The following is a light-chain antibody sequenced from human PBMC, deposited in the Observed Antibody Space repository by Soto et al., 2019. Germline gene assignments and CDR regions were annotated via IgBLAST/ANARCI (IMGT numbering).Light chain of an antibody. Sequence: DIPMTQSPSTLSGSVGDRVTSTCRASQSISSWLAWYQQKPGKAPKLLIYDASSLESGVPSRFSGSGSGTEFTLTISSLQPDDFATYYCQQYNSYSWTFGQGAKVDIK. CDR1: QSISSW. J-gene: IGKJ1*01. CDR3: QQYNSYSWT. V-gene: IGKV1-5*01. CDR2: DAS.